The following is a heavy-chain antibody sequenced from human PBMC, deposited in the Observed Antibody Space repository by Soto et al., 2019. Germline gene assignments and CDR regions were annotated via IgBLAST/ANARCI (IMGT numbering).Heavy chain of an antibody. Sequence: EVQLLESGGGLVQPGGSLRLSCAASGFTFSSYAMSWVRQAPGKGLEWVSGISGSGGSTYYADSVKGRFTISRDNSKNTLYLQMNSLRAEDTAVYNCAKDGLGDYDYVWGSTMDAFDIWGQGTMVTVSS. V-gene: IGHV3-23*01. CDR3: AKDGLGDYDYVWGSTMDAFDI. CDR2: ISGSGGST. J-gene: IGHJ3*02. D-gene: IGHD3-16*01. CDR1: GFTFSSYA.